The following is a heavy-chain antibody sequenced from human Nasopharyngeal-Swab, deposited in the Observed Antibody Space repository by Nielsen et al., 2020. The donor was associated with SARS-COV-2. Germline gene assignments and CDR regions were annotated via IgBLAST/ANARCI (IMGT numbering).Heavy chain of an antibody. J-gene: IGHJ3*02. Sequence: SVKVSCKASGGTFSSYATSWVRQAPGQGLEWMGGIIPIFGTANYAQKFQGRVTITADKSTSTAYMELSSLRSEDTAVYYCARGDTIFGKGSYDAFDIWGQGTMVTVSS. CDR1: GGTFSSYA. CDR3: ARGDTIFGKGSYDAFDI. D-gene: IGHD3-3*01. CDR2: IIPIFGTA. V-gene: IGHV1-69*06.